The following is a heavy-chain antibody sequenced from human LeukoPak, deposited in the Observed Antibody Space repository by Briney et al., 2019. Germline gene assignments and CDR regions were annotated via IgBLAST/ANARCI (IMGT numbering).Heavy chain of an antibody. CDR1: GFSLSTSGMC. CDR3: ARLIVVVPAAMYSFDY. D-gene: IGHD2-2*01. Sequence: SGPALVKPTQTLTLTCTFSGFSLSTSGMCVSWIRQPPGKALEWLARIDWDDDKYYSTSLKTRLTISKDTSKNQVVLTMTNMDPVDTATYYCARLIVVVPAAMYSFDYWGQGSLVTVSS. J-gene: IGHJ4*02. CDR2: IDWDDDK. V-gene: IGHV2-70*11.